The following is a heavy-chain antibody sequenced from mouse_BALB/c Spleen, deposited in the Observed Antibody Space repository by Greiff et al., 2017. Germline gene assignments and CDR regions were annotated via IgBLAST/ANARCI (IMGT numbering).Heavy chain of an antibody. CDR3: ARPLYDYDGVAY. Sequence: QVQLQQSGAELMKPGASVKISCKATGYTFSSYWIEWVKQRPGHGLEWIGEILPGSGSTNYNEKFKGKATFTADTSSNTAYMQLSSLTSEDSAVYYCARPLYDYDGVAYWGQGTLVTVSA. V-gene: IGHV1-9*01. CDR2: ILPGSGST. CDR1: GYTFSSYW. J-gene: IGHJ3*01. D-gene: IGHD2-4*01.